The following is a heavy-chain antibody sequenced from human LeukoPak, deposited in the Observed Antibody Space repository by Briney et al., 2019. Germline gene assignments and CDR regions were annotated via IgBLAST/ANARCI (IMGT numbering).Heavy chain of an antibody. CDR3: ATVGTAMVHGDY. J-gene: IGHJ4*02. CDR1: GYTFTDYY. CDR2: VDPEDGET. D-gene: IGHD5-18*01. Sequence: ATVKISCKASGYTFTDYYMHWVQQAPGKGLEWMGRVDPEDGETIYAEKFQGRVTITADTSTDTAYMELSSLRSGDTAVYYCATVGTAMVHGDYWGQGTLVTVSS. V-gene: IGHV1-69-2*01.